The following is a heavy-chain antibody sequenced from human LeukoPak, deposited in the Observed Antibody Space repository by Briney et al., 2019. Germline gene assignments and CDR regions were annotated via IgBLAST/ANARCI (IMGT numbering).Heavy chain of an antibody. V-gene: IGHV3-11*01. D-gene: IGHD5-24*01. CDR3: AADGAGFDT. CDR2: INIGGTNT. J-gene: IGHJ5*02. CDR1: GFTFNDYY. Sequence: PGGSLRLSCAASGFTFNDYYMSWIRQAPGKGLEWLSYINIGGTNTHYADSVKGRFTISRDNAKKSLYLEMNNLRAEDTAVYYCAADGAGFDTWGQGVLVTVSS.